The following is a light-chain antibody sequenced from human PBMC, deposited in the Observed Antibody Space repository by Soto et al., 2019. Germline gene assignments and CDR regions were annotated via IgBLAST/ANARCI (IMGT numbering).Light chain of an antibody. Sequence: DIQMTQSPSTLSASVGDRVTITCRASQSVSRWLAWYQQKPGKAPKLLIYKASTLESGVPSSFSGSVSGTEFALAISSLQPDDSSTYYCQQYNDNWTFGQGTNVEIK. J-gene: IGKJ1*01. CDR2: KAS. CDR1: QSVSRW. CDR3: QQYNDNWT. V-gene: IGKV1-5*03.